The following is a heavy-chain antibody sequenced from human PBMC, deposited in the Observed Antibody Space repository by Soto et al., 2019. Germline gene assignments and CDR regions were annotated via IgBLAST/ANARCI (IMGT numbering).Heavy chain of an antibody. Sequence: GESLKISCKGSGYSFTSYWISWVRQMPGKGLEWMGRIDPSDSYTNYSPSFQGHVTISADKSISTAYLQWSSLKASDTAMYYCARLPPIVVVPAAMTGYYYYGMDVWGQGTTVTVSS. D-gene: IGHD2-2*01. J-gene: IGHJ6*02. CDR2: IDPSDSYT. CDR1: GYSFTSYW. CDR3: ARLPPIVVVPAAMTGYYYYGMDV. V-gene: IGHV5-10-1*01.